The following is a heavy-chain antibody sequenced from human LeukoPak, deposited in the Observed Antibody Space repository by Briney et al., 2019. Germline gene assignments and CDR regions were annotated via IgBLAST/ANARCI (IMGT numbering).Heavy chain of an antibody. Sequence: GGSVRLFCSVCGFTYSCYPMHEVRDARGKGLVWVADISYDGSNKYYADSVKGRSTISRDNSKNTLYLQMNSLRAEDTAVYYCARRQYDFWSGTNNYYMVVWGERATRTASS. D-gene: IGHD3-3*01. CDR2: ISYDGSNK. CDR3: ARRQYDFWSGTNNYYMVV. V-gene: IGHV3-30-3*01. J-gene: IGHJ6*03. CDR1: GFTYSCYP.